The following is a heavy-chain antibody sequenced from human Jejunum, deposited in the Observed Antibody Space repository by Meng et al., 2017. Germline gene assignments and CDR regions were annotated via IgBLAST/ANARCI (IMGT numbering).Heavy chain of an antibody. J-gene: IGHJ4*02. D-gene: IGHD3-16*01. CDR2: LLTSGTA. CDR1: GASISTSGDY. Sequence: SETLSLTCTVSGASISTSGDYWSWVRQPAGKGLEWIGRLLTSGTANYNPSLKSRVTISLDTSKNQFSLNLTSVTAADTAVYYCARQMGGIYYFDSWGQGTLVTVSS. CDR3: ARQMGGIYYFDS. V-gene: IGHV4-61*02.